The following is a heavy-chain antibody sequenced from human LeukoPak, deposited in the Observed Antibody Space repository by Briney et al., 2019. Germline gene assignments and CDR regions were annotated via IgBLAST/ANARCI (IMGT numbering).Heavy chain of an antibody. CDR3: ARDHGYFGMDV. Sequence: PSETLSLTCTVSGGSISSYYWSWIRQPPGKGLEWIGYIYYSGSTNYNPSLKSRVTISVDTSKNQLSLKVTSVTAADTAVYYCARDHGYFGMDVWGQGTTVTISS. CDR1: GGSISSYY. V-gene: IGHV4-59*01. CDR2: IYYSGST. J-gene: IGHJ6*02.